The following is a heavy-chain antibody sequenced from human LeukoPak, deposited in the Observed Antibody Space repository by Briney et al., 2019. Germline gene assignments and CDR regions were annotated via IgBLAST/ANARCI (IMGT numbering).Heavy chain of an antibody. Sequence: SETLSLTCAVYGGSFSGYYWTWIRQTPGKGLEWIGEMNPSGSINYNPSLKSRVTISVDTSKNQFSLNLSSVTAADTAVYYCARGRQDVTMMVVVMTGVSYYLDVWGKGTTVTVS. CDR3: ARGRQDVTMMVVVMTGVSYYLDV. CDR2: MNPSGSI. CDR1: GGSFSGYY. D-gene: IGHD3-22*01. V-gene: IGHV4-34*01. J-gene: IGHJ6*03.